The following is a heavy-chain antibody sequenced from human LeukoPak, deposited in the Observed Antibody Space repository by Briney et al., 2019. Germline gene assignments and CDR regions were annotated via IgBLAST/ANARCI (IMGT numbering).Heavy chain of an antibody. J-gene: IGHJ6*03. Sequence: GASVKVSCKASGYTFTDYYMHWVRQAPGQGLEWMGRIIPIFGTANYAQKFQGRVTITADKSTSTAYMELSSLRSEDTAVYYCARDGEVSTVTTSFPPGYYYYYMDVWGKGTTVTVSS. V-gene: IGHV1-69*06. CDR1: GYTFTDYY. D-gene: IGHD4-17*01. CDR2: IIPIFGTA. CDR3: ARDGEVSTVTTSFPPGYYYYYMDV.